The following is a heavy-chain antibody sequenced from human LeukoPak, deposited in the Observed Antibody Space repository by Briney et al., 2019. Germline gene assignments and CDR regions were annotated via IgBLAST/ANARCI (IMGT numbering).Heavy chain of an antibody. CDR2: ISAYNGKT. V-gene: IGHV1-18*01. CDR1: GYTFTSYG. J-gene: IGHJ6*02. CDR3: AREVHTTSYYGIDV. D-gene: IGHD1-14*01. Sequence: GSVKVSCKASGYTFTSYGISWVRQAPGQGGEGMGWISAYNGKTNYAQKLHGRVTMTTDPSTSTAYIQLMSLRSDDTAVYYCAREVHTTSYYGIDVWGQGTTVTVSS.